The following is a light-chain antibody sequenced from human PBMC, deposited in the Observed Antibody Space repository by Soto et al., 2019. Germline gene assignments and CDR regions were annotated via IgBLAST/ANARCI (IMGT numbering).Light chain of an antibody. J-gene: IGKJ2*01. Sequence: DIVMTQTPLSSPVTLGQPASISCTSSQSLVHRDGNTYLNWLQQRPGQPPRLLIYKISNRLSGAPNRFSGSGAGTDFTLKISRVEAEDVGVYYCMQTTQFPYTFGQGTKLEIK. CDR2: KIS. CDR3: MQTTQFPYT. V-gene: IGKV2-24*01. CDR1: QSLVHRDGNTY.